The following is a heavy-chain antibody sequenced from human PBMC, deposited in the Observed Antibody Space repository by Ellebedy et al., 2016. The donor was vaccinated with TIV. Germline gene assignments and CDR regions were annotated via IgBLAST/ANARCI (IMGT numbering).Heavy chain of an antibody. D-gene: IGHD3-10*01. CDR3: ARGLGRGGTSSFGAFDI. CDR2: IDPGDSYT. Sequence: GESLKISCKGSGHIFNSHWITWVRQMPGKGLEWMGKIDPGDSYTTYSPSFQGHVTISIDKSISTAYLQWSSLKASDSAVYYCARGLGRGGTSSFGAFDIWGQGTTVTVSS. J-gene: IGHJ3*02. V-gene: IGHV5-10-1*01. CDR1: GHIFNSHW.